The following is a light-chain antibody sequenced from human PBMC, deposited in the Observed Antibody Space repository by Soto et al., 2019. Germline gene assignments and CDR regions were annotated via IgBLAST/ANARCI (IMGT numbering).Light chain of an antibody. Sequence: AIRMTQSPSSFSASTGDRVTITCRASQGISSYLAWYQQKPGKAPKLLIYAASTLQSGVPSRFSGSGSGTDFTLTISCLQSEDFATYYCQQYYSYPLTCXGGTKVDIK. CDR1: QGISSY. V-gene: IGKV1-8*01. CDR3: QQYYSYPLT. J-gene: IGKJ4*01. CDR2: AAS.